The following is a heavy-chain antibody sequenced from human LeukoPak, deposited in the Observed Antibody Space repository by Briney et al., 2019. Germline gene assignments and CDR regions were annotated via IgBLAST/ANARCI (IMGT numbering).Heavy chain of an antibody. CDR1: GFTFSSYA. Sequence: GGSLRLSCAASGFTFSSYAMSWVRQAPGKGLEWVSAISASGDSTFYADSVKGRFTISRDNSKNTLSVQMNSLRGEDTAVYYCAKDRNYYGSGSYYEYWGQGTLVTVSS. V-gene: IGHV3-23*01. CDR3: AKDRNYYGSGSYYEY. D-gene: IGHD3-10*01. CDR2: ISASGDST. J-gene: IGHJ4*02.